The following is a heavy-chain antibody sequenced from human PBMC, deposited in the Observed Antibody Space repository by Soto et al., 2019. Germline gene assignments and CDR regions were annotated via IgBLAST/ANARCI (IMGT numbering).Heavy chain of an antibody. D-gene: IGHD1-26*01. CDR2: VTAGNGGT. V-gene: IGHV1-3*01. Sequence: QVPLVQSGAEVKKPGASVKVSCQASGYTFTTYALHWVRQAPGQRLEWMGWVTAGNGGTKYSQTFQGRVTITSDTSASTAYMELSSLRSEDTAVYYCARASTGSYEAYFDYWGQGTLVTVSS. CDR1: GYTFTTYA. J-gene: IGHJ4*02. CDR3: ARASTGSYEAYFDY.